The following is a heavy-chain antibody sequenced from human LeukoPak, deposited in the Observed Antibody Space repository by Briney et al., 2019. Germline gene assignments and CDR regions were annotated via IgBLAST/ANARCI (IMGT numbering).Heavy chain of an antibody. V-gene: IGHV1-2*02. CDR2: IDPNSGGT. J-gene: IGHJ3*01. Sequence: GASVKVSCKASGHTFASYDISWVRQAPGQGLEWMGWIDPNSGGTNFAQNFQGRLTMTRDTSISTAYMELSRLTSDDTTVYYCARELGLNAFDVWGQGTMVTVSS. CDR1: GHTFASYD. D-gene: IGHD7-27*01. CDR3: ARELGLNAFDV.